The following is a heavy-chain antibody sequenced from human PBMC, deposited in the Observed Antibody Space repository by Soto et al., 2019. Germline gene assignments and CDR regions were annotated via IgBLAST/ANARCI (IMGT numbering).Heavy chain of an antibody. D-gene: IGHD2-15*01. Sequence: QVQLVQSGTEVKKPGSSVKVSCKTSGGSLSTNPISWVRQAPGQGLEWMGGTGSGTGPGNHAQKFQGRLTVTADKSTGTVNMELINVSSEDTAVYSWARRDSGGFFRFFDSWGQGTLVTVAS. J-gene: IGHJ4*02. CDR2: TGSGTGPG. CDR1: GGSLSTNP. CDR3: ARRDSGGFFRFFDS. V-gene: IGHV1-69*06.